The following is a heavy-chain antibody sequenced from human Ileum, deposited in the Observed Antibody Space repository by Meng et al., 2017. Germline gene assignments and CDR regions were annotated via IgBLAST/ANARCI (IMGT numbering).Heavy chain of an antibody. CDR3: ARERGSGGGDLDD. V-gene: IGHV1-18*01. CDR2: ISAYIGSK. CDR1: GYTSSRYS. J-gene: IGHJ1*01. Sequence: QVQLVQSGAEGKKPGASGKVSCKTSGYTSSRYSTCWVRQAPGQGLEWMGWISAYIGSKNYAQKFQGRVTMTTVTSTSTAYMERRSLRYDNTAVYYCARERGSGGGDLDDWGQGTLVTVSS. D-gene: IGHD3-16*01.